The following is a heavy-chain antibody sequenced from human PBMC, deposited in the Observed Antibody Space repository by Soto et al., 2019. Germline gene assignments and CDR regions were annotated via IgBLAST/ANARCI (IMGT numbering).Heavy chain of an antibody. V-gene: IGHV3-23*01. CDR3: EADRWEVGGYSYGLNGHYYGMDV. J-gene: IGHJ6*02. CDR1: GFTFSSYA. Sequence: GGSLRLSCAASGFTFSSYAMSWVRQAPGKGLEWVSAISGSGGSTYYADSVKGRFTMSRDNSKNTLYLQMNSLRAEDTAVYYCEADRWEVGGYSYGLNGHYYGMDVWGQGTTVTVSS. D-gene: IGHD5-18*01. CDR2: ISGSGGST.